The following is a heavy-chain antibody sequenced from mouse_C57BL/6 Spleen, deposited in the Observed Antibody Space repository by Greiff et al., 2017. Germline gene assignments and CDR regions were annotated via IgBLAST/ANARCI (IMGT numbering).Heavy chain of an antibody. CDR2: IWTGGGT. CDR1: GFSLTSYA. J-gene: IGHJ3*01. D-gene: IGHD2-4*01. CDR3: ARNGGYDYEEWFAY. V-gene: IGHV2-9-1*01. Sequence: VQRVESGPGLVAPSQSLSITCTVSGFSLTSYAISWVRQPPGKGLEWLGVIWTGGGTNYNSALKSRLSISKDNSKSQVFLKMNSLQTDDTARYYCARNGGYDYEEWFAYWGQGTLVTVSA.